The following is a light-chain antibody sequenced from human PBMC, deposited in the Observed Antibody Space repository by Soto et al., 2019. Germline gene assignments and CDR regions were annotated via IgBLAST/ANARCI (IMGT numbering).Light chain of an antibody. CDR3: QSYDSSLSGYV. CDR2: GNS. J-gene: IGLJ1*01. CDR1: SSNIGAGYD. V-gene: IGLV1-40*01. Sequence: QSVLTQPPSVSGAPGQRVTISRTGSSSNIGAGYDVHWYQQLPGTAPKLLIYGNSNRPSGVPDRFSGSKSGTSASLAITGLQAEDEADYYCQSYDSSLSGYVFGTGTKGTVL.